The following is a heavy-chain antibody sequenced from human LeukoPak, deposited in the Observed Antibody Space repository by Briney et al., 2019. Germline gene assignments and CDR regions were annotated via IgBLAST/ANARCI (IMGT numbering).Heavy chain of an antibody. CDR2: IYHSGST. CDR3: ARAQLWDPGAFDI. D-gene: IGHD5-18*01. J-gene: IGHJ3*02. V-gene: IGHV4-38-2*02. CDR1: GYSISSGYY. Sequence: SETLSLTCTVSGYSISSGYYWGWIRQPPGKGLEWIGSIYHSGSTYYNPSLKSRVTISVDTSKNQFSLKLSSVTAADTAVYYCARAQLWDPGAFDIWGQGTMVTVSS.